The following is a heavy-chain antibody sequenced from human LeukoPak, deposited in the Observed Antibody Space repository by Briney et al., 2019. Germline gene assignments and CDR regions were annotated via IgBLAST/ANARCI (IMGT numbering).Heavy chain of an antibody. CDR2: INAGNGNT. V-gene: IGHV1-3*01. D-gene: IGHD6-13*01. CDR3: AGGYSSSWAVLPFDL. CDR1: GYTFTSYA. J-gene: IGHJ2*01. Sequence: ASVKVSCTASGYTFTSYAMHWVRQAPGQRLEWMGWINAGNGNTKYSQKFQGRVTITRDTSASTAYMELSSLRSEDTAVYYCAGGYSSSWAVLPFDLWGRGTLVTVSS.